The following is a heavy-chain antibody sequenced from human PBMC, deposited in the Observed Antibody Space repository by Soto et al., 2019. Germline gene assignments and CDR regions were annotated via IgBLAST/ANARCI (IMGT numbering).Heavy chain of an antibody. J-gene: IGHJ6*03. CDR3: ARALLPPFVGDPNFVYYYYYMDV. V-gene: IGHV1-8*01. CDR2: MNPNSGNT. Sequence: QVQLVQSGAEVKKPGASVRVSCKASGYTFTSYDINWVRQATGQGLEWMGWMNPNSGNTGYAQKFQGRVTMTRNTSISTAYMELSSLRSEDTAVYYCARALLPPFVGDPNFVYYYYYMDVWGKGTTVTVSS. CDR1: GYTFTSYD. D-gene: IGHD4-17*01.